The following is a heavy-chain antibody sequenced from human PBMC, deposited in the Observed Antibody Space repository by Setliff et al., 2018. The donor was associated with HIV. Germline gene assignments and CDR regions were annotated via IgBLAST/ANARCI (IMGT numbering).Heavy chain of an antibody. CDR3: ARRGDFFYYAMDV. V-gene: IGHV4-34*01. CDR2: INHSGST. Sequence: SETLSLTCAVYGGSFSGYYWSWIRQPPGKGLEWIGEINHSGSTNYNPSLKSRVTISVDTSRSQFSLRLSSVTAADTAVYYCARRGDFFYYAMDVWGQGTTVTAP. CDR1: GGSFSGYY. J-gene: IGHJ6*02.